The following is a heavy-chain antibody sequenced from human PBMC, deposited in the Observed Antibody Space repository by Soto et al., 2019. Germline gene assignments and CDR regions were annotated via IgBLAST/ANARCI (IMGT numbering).Heavy chain of an antibody. J-gene: IGHJ4*02. Sequence: PGGSLRLSCAASGFTFSGSAMHWVRQASGKGLEWVGRIRSKANSYATAYAASVKGRFTISRDDSKNTAYLQMNSLKTEDTAVYYCTTMTTVVPHWGQGTLVTVSS. V-gene: IGHV3-73*01. D-gene: IGHD4-17*01. CDR3: TTMTTVVPH. CDR1: GFTFSGSA. CDR2: IRSKANSYAT.